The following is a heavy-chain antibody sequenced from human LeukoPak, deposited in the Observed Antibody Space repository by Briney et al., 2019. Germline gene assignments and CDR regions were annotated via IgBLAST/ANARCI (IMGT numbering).Heavy chain of an antibody. Sequence: GASVKVSCTASGYTFTGYYMHWVRQAPGQGLEWMGWINPNSGGTNYPQKFQGRVTMTRDTSISTAYMELSRLRSDDTAVYYCAREGLNMVRGVIPKEAWGRFDPWGQGTLVTVSS. J-gene: IGHJ5*02. CDR3: AREGLNMVRGVIPKEAWGRFDP. CDR2: INPNSGGT. D-gene: IGHD3-10*01. CDR1: GYTFTGYY. V-gene: IGHV1-2*02.